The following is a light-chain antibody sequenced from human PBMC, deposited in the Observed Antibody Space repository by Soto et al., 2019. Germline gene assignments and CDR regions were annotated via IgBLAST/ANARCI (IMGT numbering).Light chain of an antibody. CDR1: QGIISTY. J-gene: IGKJ1*01. CDR2: DAS. Sequence: EIVLTQSPGTLSLSPGEIATLFFSASQGIISTYLTWYHLKPGQAPRLLIYDASRRATGIPDRFSGSGSGTEFTLTISSLQPDDFATYYCQHYNSYSEAFGQGTKVDIK. CDR3: QHYNSYSEA. V-gene: IGKV3-20*01.